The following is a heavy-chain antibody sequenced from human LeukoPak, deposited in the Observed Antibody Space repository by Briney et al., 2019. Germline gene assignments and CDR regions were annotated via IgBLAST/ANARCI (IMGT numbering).Heavy chain of an antibody. CDR3: ARSPFTSYYYYGMDV. CDR1: AFTLTNYA. CDR2: ITSGSSTI. J-gene: IGHJ6*02. V-gene: IGHV3-48*01. Sequence: GGSLRLSCAGSAFTLTNYAINWVRQAPGKGPEWLSYITSGSSTILYADSVKGRFTISRDNAKNSLYLQMNSLRAEDTAVYYCARSPFTSYYYYGMDVWGQGTTVTVSS. D-gene: IGHD3-16*01.